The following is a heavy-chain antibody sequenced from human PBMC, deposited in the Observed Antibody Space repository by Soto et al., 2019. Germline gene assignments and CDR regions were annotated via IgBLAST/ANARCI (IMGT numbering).Heavy chain of an antibody. Sequence: QVQLVQSGAEVKQPGSSVKVSCKASGGSFSSYAISWVRQAPGQGLEWMGGIIPICGTPSYAQKFQGRVTITADESTSTAYMELSSLRSEDTAVYYCAREYRSSSGRFDNWGQGTLVTVSS. J-gene: IGHJ4*02. CDR3: AREYRSSSGRFDN. CDR2: IIPICGTP. CDR1: GGSFSSYA. D-gene: IGHD6-6*01. V-gene: IGHV1-69*01.